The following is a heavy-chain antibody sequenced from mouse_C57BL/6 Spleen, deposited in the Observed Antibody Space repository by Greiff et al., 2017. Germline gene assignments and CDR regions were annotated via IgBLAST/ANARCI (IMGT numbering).Heavy chain of an antibody. J-gene: IGHJ4*01. D-gene: IGHD2-3*01. CDR1: GFTFSDYG. CDR3: ARPGDGYLYAMDY. CDR2: ISSGSSTI. Sequence: EVQLVESGGGLVKPGGSLKLSCAASGFTFSDYGMHWVRQAPETGLEWVAYISSGSSTIYYADTVKGRFTISRDNAKNTLFLQMTSLMSEDTAMYYCARPGDGYLYAMDYWGQGTSVTVSS. V-gene: IGHV5-17*01.